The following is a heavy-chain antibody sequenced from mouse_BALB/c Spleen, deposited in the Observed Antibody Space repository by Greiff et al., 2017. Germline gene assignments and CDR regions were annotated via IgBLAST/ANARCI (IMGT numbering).Heavy chain of an antibody. CDR1: GYSITSDYA. Sequence: EVKLVESGPGLVKPSQSLSLTCTVTGYSITSDYAWNWIRQFPGNKLEWMGYISYSGSTSYNPSLKSRISITRDTSKNQFFLQLNSVTTEDTATYYCARLYGNSYYYAMDYWGQGTSVTVSS. CDR2: ISYSGST. V-gene: IGHV3-2*02. J-gene: IGHJ4*01. D-gene: IGHD2-1*01. CDR3: ARLYGNSYYYAMDY.